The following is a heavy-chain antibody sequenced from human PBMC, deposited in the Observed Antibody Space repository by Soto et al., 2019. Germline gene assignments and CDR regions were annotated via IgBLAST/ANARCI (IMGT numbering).Heavy chain of an antibody. CDR1: GFTFGNNW. Sequence: EVQLVESGGGLVQPGGSLGLSCAASGFTFGNNWMSWVRQAPGKGLEWVANIKRDGSEKYYVDSVKGRFAISRENAKNTLYLQMNSPRADDTAVYYCASMEWESSGYADYWGQGTLVTVSS. CDR3: ASMEWESSGYADY. CDR2: IKRDGSEK. D-gene: IGHD3-3*01. V-gene: IGHV3-7*03. J-gene: IGHJ4*02.